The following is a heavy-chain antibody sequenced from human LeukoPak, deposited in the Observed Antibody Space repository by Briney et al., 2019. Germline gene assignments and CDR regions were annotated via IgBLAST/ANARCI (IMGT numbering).Heavy chain of an antibody. V-gene: IGHV5-51*01. Sequence: GESLKISCKGSGYSFTSYWIGWVRQMPGKGLEWMGIIYPGDSDTRYSPSFQGQVTISADKSISTAYLQWSSLKASDTAMYYCARHVPSYDFWSGYHTNHRDYYYYYMDVWGKGTTVTVCS. J-gene: IGHJ6*03. CDR1: GYSFTSYW. CDR2: IYPGDSDT. D-gene: IGHD3-3*01. CDR3: ARHVPSYDFWSGYHTNHRDYYYYYMDV.